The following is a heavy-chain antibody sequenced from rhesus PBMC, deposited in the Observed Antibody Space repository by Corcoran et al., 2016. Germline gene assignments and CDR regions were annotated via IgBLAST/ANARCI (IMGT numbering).Heavy chain of an antibody. CDR3: ARDLGT. CDR2: ISGSGTNT. J-gene: IGHJ4*01. V-gene: IGHV4S10*01. Sequence: QVQLQESGPGVVKPSETLSLTCAVSGGSISTSYWWTWIRQPPGKGLEWIGYISGSGTNTNYNPSLKSRVTISKDTSNTQFSLKLNSVTAADTAVYYCARDLGTWGQGVLVTVSS. D-gene: IGHD1-1*01. CDR1: GGSISTSYW.